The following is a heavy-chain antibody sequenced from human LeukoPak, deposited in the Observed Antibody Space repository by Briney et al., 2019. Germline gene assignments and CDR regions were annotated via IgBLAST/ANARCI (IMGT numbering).Heavy chain of an antibody. CDR3: AKAVLGELFLVDY. D-gene: IGHD3-10*02. CDR2: ISWNSGSI. J-gene: IGHJ4*02. Sequence: PGGSLRLSCAASGSTFDDYAMHWVWQAPGKGLEWVSGISWNSGSIGYADSVKGRFTISRDNAKNSLYLQMNSLRAEDTALYYCAKAVLGELFLVDYWGQETLVTVSS. CDR1: GSTFDDYA. V-gene: IGHV3-9*01.